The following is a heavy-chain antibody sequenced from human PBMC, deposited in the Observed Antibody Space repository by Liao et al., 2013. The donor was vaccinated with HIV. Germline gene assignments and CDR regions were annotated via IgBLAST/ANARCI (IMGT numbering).Heavy chain of an antibody. V-gene: IGHV4-59*12. D-gene: IGHD7-27*01. CDR1: GGSIRSYY. CDR3: ARGLTLQLGRVYLDY. CDR2: IYYSG. J-gene: IGHJ4*02. Sequence: QVQLQESGPGLVKPSETLSLTCTVSGGSIRSYYWSWIRQPPGKGLEWIGYIYYSGSTISVDTSKDQFSLRVSSVTAADTAVYYCARGLTLQLGRVYLDYWGRGTLVTVSS.